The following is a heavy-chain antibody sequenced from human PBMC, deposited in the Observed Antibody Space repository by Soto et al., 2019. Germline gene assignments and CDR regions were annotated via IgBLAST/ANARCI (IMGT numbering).Heavy chain of an antibody. CDR3: ARGEIPYYYYYGMDV. CDR1: GGTFSSYA. J-gene: IGHJ6*02. Sequence: ASVKVSCKASGGTFSSYAISWVRQAPGQGLEWMGGIIPIFGTANYAQKFQGRVTITADESTSTAYMELSSLRSEDTAVYYCARGEIPYYYYYGMDVWGQGTKVTVYS. D-gene: IGHD2-21*01. CDR2: IIPIFGTA. V-gene: IGHV1-69*13.